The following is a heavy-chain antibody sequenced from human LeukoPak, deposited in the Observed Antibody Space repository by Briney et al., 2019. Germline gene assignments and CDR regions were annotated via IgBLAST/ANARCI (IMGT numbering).Heavy chain of an antibody. V-gene: IGHV3-74*01. Sequence: PGGSLRLSCAASGFTFKLYWMHWVRQVPGRGPVWVSRINHDRSDTIYADSVRGRFTISRDDAKNTLYLQMNNLRAEDTAVYYCVRGGPSTWSWGQGTLVTVSS. D-gene: IGHD2-15*01. CDR1: GFTFKLYW. CDR3: VRGGPSTWS. J-gene: IGHJ5*02. CDR2: INHDRSDT.